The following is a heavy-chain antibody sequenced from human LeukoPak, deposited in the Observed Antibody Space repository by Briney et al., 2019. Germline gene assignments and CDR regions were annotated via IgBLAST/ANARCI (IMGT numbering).Heavy chain of an antibody. Sequence: PSETLSLTSTVSGGSIMNHYWSWIRQPAGKGLEWIGRIYGSGSANYSPSLKNRVSMSIDTSNNHFSLNLPPGTAADTALYFCARDVRYASGWSTPESWGQGTLVTVSS. CDR3: ARDVRYASGWSTPES. CDR1: GGSIMNHY. CDR2: IYGSGSA. V-gene: IGHV4-4*07. J-gene: IGHJ5*02. D-gene: IGHD6-19*01.